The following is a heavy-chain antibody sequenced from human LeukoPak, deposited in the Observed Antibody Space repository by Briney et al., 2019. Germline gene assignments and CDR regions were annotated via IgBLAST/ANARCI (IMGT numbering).Heavy chain of an antibody. CDR3: ARDSSPIDFWSGYAY. CDR1: GFIFSSYW. CDR2: IKQDGSEK. Sequence: PGGSLRLSCAASGFIFSSYWMSWVRQVPGKGLEWVANIKQDGSEKYYVDSVKGRFTISRDNAKNSLYLQMNSLRAGDTAVYCCARDSSPIDFWSGYAYWGQGTLVNVSS. V-gene: IGHV3-7*01. J-gene: IGHJ4*02. D-gene: IGHD3-3*01.